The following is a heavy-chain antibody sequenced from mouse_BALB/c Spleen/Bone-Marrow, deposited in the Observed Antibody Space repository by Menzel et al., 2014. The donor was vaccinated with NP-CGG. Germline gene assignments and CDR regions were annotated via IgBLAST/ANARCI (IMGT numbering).Heavy chain of an antibody. Sequence: EVQLQQSGPELVKPGASVKVSCKASGYAFTSYNMYWVKQSHGKSLEWMGYIDPYSGGTSYNQEFKVKATLTVDKSSSTAYVHLNSLTSEDSAVYYCARNLGYGYFDYWGQGTTLTVSS. CDR2: IDPYSGGT. CDR1: GYAFTSYN. V-gene: IGHV1S135*01. J-gene: IGHJ2*01. CDR3: ARNLGYGYFDY. D-gene: IGHD3-1*01.